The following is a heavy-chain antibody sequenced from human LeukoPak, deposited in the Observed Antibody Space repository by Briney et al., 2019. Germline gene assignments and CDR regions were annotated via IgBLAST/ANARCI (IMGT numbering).Heavy chain of an antibody. D-gene: IGHD5-12*01. J-gene: IGHJ4*02. CDR3: ARFDSGTTIGLDY. Sequence: GGSLRLSRAASGFTFSSYSMNWVRQAPGKGREWVSSISSSSSYIYYADTVKGRFTISRDNAKNSLYLQMNSLRAEDTAVYYCARFDSGTTIGLDYWGQGTLVTVSS. V-gene: IGHV3-21*01. CDR2: ISSSSSYI. CDR1: GFTFSSYS.